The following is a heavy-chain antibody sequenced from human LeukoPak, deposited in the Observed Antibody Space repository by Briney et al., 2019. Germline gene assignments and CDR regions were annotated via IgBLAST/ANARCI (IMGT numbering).Heavy chain of an antibody. CDR1: GFTFSSYA. D-gene: IGHD3-22*01. CDR2: ICGSGGST. CDR3: AKGTTMIVVAGGVGY. V-gene: IGHV3-23*01. J-gene: IGHJ4*02. Sequence: GGSLRLSCAASGFTFSSYAMSWVRQAPGKGLEWVSAICGSGGSTYYADSVKGRFTISRDNSKNTLYLQMNSLRAEDTAVYYCAKGTTMIVVAGGVGYWGQGTLVTVSS.